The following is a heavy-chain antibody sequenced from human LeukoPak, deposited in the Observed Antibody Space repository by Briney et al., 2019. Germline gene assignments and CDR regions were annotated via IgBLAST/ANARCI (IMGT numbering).Heavy chain of an antibody. Sequence: GASVKVSCKISGHTLTELSIHWVRQAPGKGPEWMGGFDTQEGETIFAQNFQGRVTMTEDTSSDTAYMELSSLTSEDTAVYYCATPPVWFGEFMSGNSILGYFQDWGQGTLATVSS. V-gene: IGHV1-24*01. CDR1: GHTLTELS. CDR3: ATPPVWFGEFMSGNSILGYFQD. CDR2: FDTQEGET. J-gene: IGHJ1*01. D-gene: IGHD3-10*01.